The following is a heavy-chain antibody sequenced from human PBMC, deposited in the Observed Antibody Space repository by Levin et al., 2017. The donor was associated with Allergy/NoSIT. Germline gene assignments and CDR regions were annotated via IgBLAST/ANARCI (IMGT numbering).Heavy chain of an antibody. D-gene: IGHD4-11*01. CDR3: ARDLRATTETTKYYYGMDL. Sequence: LRLSCTISGDSVTSGGYYWSWIRQPPGKGLEWIGYIHASGLTSHSPSLKSRLSISVDTSKNLFSLRLSSVTAADSAVYYCARDLRATTETTKYYYGMDLWGHGTTVTVSS. V-gene: IGHV4-31*03. CDR2: IHASGLT. CDR1: GDSVTSGGYY. J-gene: IGHJ6*02.